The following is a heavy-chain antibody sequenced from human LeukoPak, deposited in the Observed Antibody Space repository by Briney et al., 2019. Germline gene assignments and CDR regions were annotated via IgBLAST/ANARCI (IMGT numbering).Heavy chain of an antibody. D-gene: IGHD1-14*01. CDR3: ARDPTPRDYEEAGTYFDY. J-gene: IGHJ4*02. V-gene: IGHV3-11*04. Sequence: GGSLRLSCAASGFIFSDYYMSWIRQVPGKGLEWVSYTSSSGGATYYAGFVKGRFTVSRDNAQNSLSLQMNSLRAEDTAVYYCARDPTPRDYEEAGTYFDYWGQGTLVTVSS. CDR1: GFIFSDYY. CDR2: TSSSGGAT.